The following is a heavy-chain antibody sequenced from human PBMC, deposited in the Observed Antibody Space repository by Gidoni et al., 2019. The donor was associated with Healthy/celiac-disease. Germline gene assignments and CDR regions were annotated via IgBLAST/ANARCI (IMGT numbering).Heavy chain of an antibody. CDR1: SGSIHSSSYY. CDR3: ARYCSSTSCYEFDY. V-gene: IGHV4-39*01. J-gene: IGHJ4*02. D-gene: IGHD2-2*01. Sequence: QLQLQQSGPGLVTPTETLSRTCTVASGSIHSSSYYWGWLRQPPGKGLEWIGSIYYSGSTYYNPSLKSRVTISVDTSKNQFSLKLSSVTAADTAVYYCARYCSSTSCYEFDYWGQGTLVTVSS. CDR2: IYYSGST.